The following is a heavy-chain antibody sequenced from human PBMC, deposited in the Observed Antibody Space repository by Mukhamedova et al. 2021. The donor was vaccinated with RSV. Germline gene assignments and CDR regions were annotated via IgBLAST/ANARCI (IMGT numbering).Heavy chain of an antibody. D-gene: IGHD3-22*01. J-gene: IGHJ4*01. Sequence: VRQGPGKGLEWVGRVKSKIEGGTIDYAAPVEGRFTISRDDSKNTVYLEMSSLKSEDTAVYYCTTGVRNYYDASGSYYVPLYFDSW. CDR3: TTGVRNYYDASGSYYVPLYFDS. V-gene: IGHV3-15*01. CDR2: VKSKIEGGTI.